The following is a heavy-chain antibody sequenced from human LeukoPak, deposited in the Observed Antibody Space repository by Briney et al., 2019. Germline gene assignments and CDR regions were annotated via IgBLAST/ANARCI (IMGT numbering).Heavy chain of an antibody. CDR1: GGSISSFY. Sequence: KPSETLSLTCTVSGGSISSFYWSWIRQPPGKGLEWIGYIYYSGSTNYNPSLKSRVTIPVDTSKNQFSLRLNSVTAADTAVYYCARLSSGSSSWYDIDYWGQGTLVTVSS. CDR2: IYYSGST. J-gene: IGHJ4*02. V-gene: IGHV4-59*08. D-gene: IGHD6-13*01. CDR3: ARLSSGSSSWYDIDY.